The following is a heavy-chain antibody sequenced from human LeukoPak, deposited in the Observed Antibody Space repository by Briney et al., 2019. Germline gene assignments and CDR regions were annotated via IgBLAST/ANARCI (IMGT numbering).Heavy chain of an antibody. CDR1: GGSIGCCY. CDR3: AREGSNGDYANY. Sequence: SETLSLTCTVSGGSIGCCYWIWIRQPPGKGLEWIGYIYYSGSTNYNPSLKSRVTISVDTSKNQFSLKLSSVTAADTAVYYCAREGSNGDYANYWGQGTLVTVSS. J-gene: IGHJ4*02. V-gene: IGHV4-59*01. CDR2: IYYSGST. D-gene: IGHD4-17*01.